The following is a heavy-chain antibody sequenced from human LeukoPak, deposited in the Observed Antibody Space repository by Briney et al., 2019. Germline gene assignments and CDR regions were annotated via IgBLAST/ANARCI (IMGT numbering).Heavy chain of an antibody. Sequence: SETLSLTCTVSGGSISSYYWSWIRQPPGKGLEWIGYIYYSGSTNYNPSLKSRVTISVDTSKNQFSLKLSSVTAADTAVYYCAGDGDYGDYYFDYWGQGTLVTVSS. J-gene: IGHJ4*02. D-gene: IGHD4-17*01. CDR1: GGSISSYY. CDR3: AGDGDYGDYYFDY. CDR2: IYYSGST. V-gene: IGHV4-59*01.